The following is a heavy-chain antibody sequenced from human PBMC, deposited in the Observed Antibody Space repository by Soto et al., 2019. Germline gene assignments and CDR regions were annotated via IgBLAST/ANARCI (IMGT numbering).Heavy chain of an antibody. V-gene: IGHV3-30*18. CDR2: ISYDGSNK. Sequence: QVQLVESGGGVVQPGRSLRLSCAASGFTFSSYGMHWVRQAPGKGLEWVAGISYDGSNKYYADSVKGRFTISRDNSKNTRYLHMNSLRAEDTAVYYCAKDRARYCGGGSCYSIFDYWGQGTLVTVSS. J-gene: IGHJ4*02. CDR1: GFTFSSYG. CDR3: AKDRARYCGGGSCYSIFDY. D-gene: IGHD2-15*01.